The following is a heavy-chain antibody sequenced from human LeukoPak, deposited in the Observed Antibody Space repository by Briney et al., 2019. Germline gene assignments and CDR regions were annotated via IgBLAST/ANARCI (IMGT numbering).Heavy chain of an antibody. J-gene: IGHJ4*02. Sequence: ASVNVSCKASVYTFTSYDINWVRQATGQGLEWMGWMNPNSGNTGQAQKFQGRITMTRNTSISTAYMELSSLRPEDTAVYYCAKYKSGDYFDSGKRYYFDQWGQGTPVTVSS. V-gene: IGHV1-8*01. D-gene: IGHD3-9*01. CDR2: MNPNSGNT. CDR1: VYTFTSYD. CDR3: AKYKSGDYFDSGKRYYFDQ.